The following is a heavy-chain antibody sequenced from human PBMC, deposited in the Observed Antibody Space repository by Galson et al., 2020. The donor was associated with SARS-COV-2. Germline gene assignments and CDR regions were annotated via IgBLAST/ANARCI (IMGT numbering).Heavy chain of an antibody. CDR2: INAGNGNT. CDR3: ARDLVGATFPFDY. J-gene: IGHJ4*02. D-gene: IGHD1-26*01. Sequence: ASVKVSCKASGYTFTSYAMHWVRQAPGQRLEWMGWINAGNGNTKYSQKFQGRVTITRDTSASTAYMELSSLRFEDTAVYYCARDLVGATFPFDYWGQGTLVTVSS. V-gene: IGHV1-3*01. CDR1: GYTFTSYA.